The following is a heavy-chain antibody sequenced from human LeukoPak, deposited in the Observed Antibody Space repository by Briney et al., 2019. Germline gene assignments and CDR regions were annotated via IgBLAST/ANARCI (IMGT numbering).Heavy chain of an antibody. D-gene: IGHD2-2*01. CDR2: ICGDGGRT. V-gene: IGHV3-43*02. Sequence: PGGSLRLSCAASGVTFANYAMNCVRQAPGKGLEWVSLICGDGGRTYYADSVKGRFTIPRDNSKNSLYLQMNSLRTEDTAFYYCAKDISRHCASTSCYPLHWGQGTLVTVSS. CDR1: GVTFANYA. J-gene: IGHJ4*02. CDR3: AKDISRHCASTSCYPLH.